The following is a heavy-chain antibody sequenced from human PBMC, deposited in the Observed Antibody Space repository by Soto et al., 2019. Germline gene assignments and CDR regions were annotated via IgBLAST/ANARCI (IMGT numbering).Heavy chain of an antibody. CDR3: ARLMWGGGVDV. CDR2: IKKDGSER. Sequence: EAQLVESGGDLVQPGGSLRLSCIGSGFTFSRDWMAWVRQAPGKGLEWVANIKKDGSERHYVDSVKGRFTISRDNAKNSLFLQMNSLRAEDTAVYYCARLMWGGGVDVWGQGTTVSVSS. V-gene: IGHV3-7*03. CDR1: GFTFSRDW. J-gene: IGHJ6*02. D-gene: IGHD1-26*01.